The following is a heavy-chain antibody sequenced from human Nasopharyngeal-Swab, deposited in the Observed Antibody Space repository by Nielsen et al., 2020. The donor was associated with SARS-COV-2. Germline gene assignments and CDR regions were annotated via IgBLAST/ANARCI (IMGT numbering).Heavy chain of an antibody. CDR1: GFTFDDYA. CDR3: AKDNDYGDYVYYGMDV. Sequence: SLKISCAASGFTFDDYAMHLFRHAPGKVLEWVSGISWNSGSIGYADSVKGRFTISRDNAKNSLHLQMNSLRAEDTALYYCAKDNDYGDYVYYGMDVWGQGTTVNVSS. D-gene: IGHD4-17*01. V-gene: IGHV3-9*01. CDR2: ISWNSGSI. J-gene: IGHJ6*02.